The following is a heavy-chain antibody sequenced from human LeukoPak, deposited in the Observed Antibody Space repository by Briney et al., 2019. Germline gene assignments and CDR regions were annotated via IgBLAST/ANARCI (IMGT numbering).Heavy chain of an antibody. CDR1: GGSFSGYY. CDR3: ASGYSSGWGWFDP. D-gene: IGHD6-19*01. Sequence: PSETLSLTCAVYGGSFSGYYWSWIRQPPGKGLEWIGEINHSESTNYNPSLKSRVTISVDTSKNQFSLKLSSVTAADTAVYYCASGYSSGWGWFDPWGQGTLVTVSS. J-gene: IGHJ5*02. CDR2: INHSEST. V-gene: IGHV4-34*01.